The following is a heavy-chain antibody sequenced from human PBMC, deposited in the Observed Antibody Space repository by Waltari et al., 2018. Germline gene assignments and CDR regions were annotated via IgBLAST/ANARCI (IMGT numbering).Heavy chain of an antibody. CDR2: LYHDGNT. J-gene: IGHJ6*02. V-gene: IGHV3-53*01. Sequence: EVQLVESGGHLIQPGGSLRVSCAASGFNVTSYYMNWVRQAPGKGLWWVSILYHDGNTYNADAVKCRFTFSRDNSKNTLYLQMNSLRAEDTAVYYCARGNTKYGMDVWGPGTTVTVSS. CDR3: ARGNTKYGMDV. D-gene: IGHD2-8*01. CDR1: GFNVTSYY.